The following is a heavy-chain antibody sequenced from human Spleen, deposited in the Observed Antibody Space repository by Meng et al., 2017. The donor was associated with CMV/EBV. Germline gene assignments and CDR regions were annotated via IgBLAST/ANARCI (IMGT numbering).Heavy chain of an antibody. CDR3: ALDIVVVPAVKEVYYFDY. J-gene: IGHJ4*02. V-gene: IGHV1-69*05. D-gene: IGHD2-2*03. CDR2: IIPIFGTA. CDR1: GGTLSSYA. Sequence: SVKVSCKASGGTLSSYAISWVRQAPGQGLEWMGGIIPIFGTANYAQKFQGRVTITTDESTSTAYMELSSLRSEDTAVYYCALDIVVVPAVKEVYYFDYWGQGTLVTVSS.